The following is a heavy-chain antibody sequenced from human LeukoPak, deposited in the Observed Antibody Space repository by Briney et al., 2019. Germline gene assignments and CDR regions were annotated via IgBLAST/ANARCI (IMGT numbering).Heavy chain of an antibody. CDR1: GFTFRSYW. Sequence: GGSLRLSCVASGFTFRSYWMHWVRQAPGKGLEWVSVIYSGGSTYYADSVKGRFTISRDNSKNTLYLQMNSLRAEDTAVYYCARDYKYAFDNWGQGTLVTVSS. D-gene: IGHD5-24*01. V-gene: IGHV3-66*02. J-gene: IGHJ4*02. CDR3: ARDYKYAFDN. CDR2: IYSGGST.